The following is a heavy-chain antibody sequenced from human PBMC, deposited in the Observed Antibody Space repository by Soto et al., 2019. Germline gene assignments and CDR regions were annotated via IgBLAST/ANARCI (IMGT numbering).Heavy chain of an antibody. CDR3: ARDTGGWYEYFQH. Sequence: QVQLVESGGGVVQPGRSLRLSCAASGFTFSSYAMHWVRQAPGKGLEWVAVISYDGSNKYYADSVKGRFTISRDNSKNTLYLQMNSLRAEDTAVYYCARDTGGWYEYFQHWGQGTLVTVPS. V-gene: IGHV3-30-3*01. CDR1: GFTFSSYA. D-gene: IGHD6-19*01. J-gene: IGHJ1*01. CDR2: ISYDGSNK.